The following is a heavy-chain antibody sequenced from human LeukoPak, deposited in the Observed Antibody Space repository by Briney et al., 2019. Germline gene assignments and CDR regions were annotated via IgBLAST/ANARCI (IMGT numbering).Heavy chain of an antibody. CDR1: GFSFSVYE. CDR2: ISGSDTST. D-gene: IGHD6-19*01. J-gene: IGHJ4*02. Sequence: GGSLRLCCAASGFSFSVYEMHWVRQAPGRGLEWIADISGSDTSTYYADSVKGRFTIFRDNAKNSLYLQMNRLRVEDTAVYYSTTLTVASNFDYWGQGTLVTVSS. V-gene: IGHV3-48*03. CDR3: TTLTVASNFDY.